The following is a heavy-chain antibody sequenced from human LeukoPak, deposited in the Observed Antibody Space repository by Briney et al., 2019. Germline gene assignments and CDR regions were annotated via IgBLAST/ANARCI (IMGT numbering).Heavy chain of an antibody. Sequence: SETLSLTCSVSGGSISSGSYYWGWIRQPPGKGLEWIGSIYYTGSTYYSSSLKSRVTISVDTSKNQFSLKVTSVTAADTAVYYCARDLYLMLGLFDIWGQGTMVIVSS. V-gene: IGHV4-39*07. CDR2: IYYTGST. J-gene: IGHJ3*02. D-gene: IGHD3-16*01. CDR3: ARDLYLMLGLFDI. CDR1: GGSISSGSYY.